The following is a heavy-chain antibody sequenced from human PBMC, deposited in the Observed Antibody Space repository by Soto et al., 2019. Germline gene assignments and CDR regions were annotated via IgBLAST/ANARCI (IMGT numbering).Heavy chain of an antibody. D-gene: IGHD3-10*01. CDR3: ARLMSSGYYYGMDV. J-gene: IGHJ6*02. CDR1: GGTFSSYT. Sequence: QVQLVQSGAEVKKPGSSVKVSCKASGGTFSSYTISWVRQAPGQGLEWMGRIIPILGIANYAQKFQGRVXIXAXKXXGTAYMELSSLRSEDTAVYYCARLMSSGYYYGMDVWGQGTTVTVSS. CDR2: IIPILGIA. V-gene: IGHV1-69*02.